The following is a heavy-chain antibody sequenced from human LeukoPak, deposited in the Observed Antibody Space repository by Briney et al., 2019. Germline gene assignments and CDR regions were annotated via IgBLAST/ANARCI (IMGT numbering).Heavy chain of an antibody. D-gene: IGHD1-14*01. CDR1: GFTFDDYA. CDR2: IRYDGNNK. J-gene: IGHJ4*02. Sequence: GRSLRLSCAASGFTFDDYAMRWVRQAPGKGLDWVAFIRYDGNNKLYADSVKGRFTISRDNSKNTLYLHINSLRAEDTAVYYCVKDNPLDYWGQGTLVIVSS. CDR3: VKDNPLDY. V-gene: IGHV3-30*02.